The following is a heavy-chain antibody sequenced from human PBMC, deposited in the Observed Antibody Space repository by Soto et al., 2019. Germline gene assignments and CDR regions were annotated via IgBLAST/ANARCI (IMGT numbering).Heavy chain of an antibody. V-gene: IGHV3-30*18. CDR2: ISYDGSNK. J-gene: IGHJ4*02. CDR1: GFTFSSYG. CDR3: AKGGPYYDILTGPY. D-gene: IGHD3-9*01. Sequence: QVQLVESGGGVVQPGRSLRLSCAASGFTFSSYGMHWVRQAPGKGLEWVAVISYDGSNKYYADSVKGRFTISRDNSKNTLYLQMNSLRAEDTAVYYCAKGGPYYDILTGPYWGQGTLVTVSS.